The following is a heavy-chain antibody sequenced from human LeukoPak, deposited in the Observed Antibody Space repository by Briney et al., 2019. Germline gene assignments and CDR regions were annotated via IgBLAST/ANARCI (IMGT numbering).Heavy chain of an antibody. CDR3: ARDQRYSYATDY. CDR2: IYTSGST. D-gene: IGHD5-18*01. Sequence: SQTLSLTCTVSGGSISSGSYYWSWIRQPAGKGLEWIGRIYTSGSTNYNPSLKSRVTISVDTSKNQFSLKLSSVTAADTAVYYCARDQRYSYATDYWAQGTLVTVSS. V-gene: IGHV4-61*02. J-gene: IGHJ4*02. CDR1: GGSISSGSYY.